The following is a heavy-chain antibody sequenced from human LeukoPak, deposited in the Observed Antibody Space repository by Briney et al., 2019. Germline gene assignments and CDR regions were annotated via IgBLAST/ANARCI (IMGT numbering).Heavy chain of an antibody. J-gene: IGHJ6*02. V-gene: IGHV1-24*01. CDR1: GHTLTELS. Sequence: ASVKVSCKVSGHTLTELSMHWVRQAPGKGLEWMGGFDPENGETIYAQKFQGRVTMTRDTSTSTVYMELSSLRSEDTAVYYCARKYDFWSGYYNGYYGMDVWGQGTTVTVSS. CDR2: FDPENGET. D-gene: IGHD3-3*01. CDR3: ARKYDFWSGYYNGYYGMDV.